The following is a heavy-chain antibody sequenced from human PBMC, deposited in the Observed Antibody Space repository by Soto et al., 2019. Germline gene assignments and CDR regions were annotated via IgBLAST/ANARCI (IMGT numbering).Heavy chain of an antibody. CDR1: GGSITSSGYY. CDR3: ARGGGSTKVDY. Sequence: QVQLQESGPGLVKPSQTLSLTCTVSGGSITSSGYYWSWIRQHPGGALEWLGFPSNSGSTSYNPSLKSRVTISVDTSSTQFSLNLKSVTAADTAVYYCARGGGSTKVDYWGQGTLVTVSP. D-gene: IGHD2-2*01. V-gene: IGHV4-31*03. J-gene: IGHJ4*02. CDR2: PSNSGST.